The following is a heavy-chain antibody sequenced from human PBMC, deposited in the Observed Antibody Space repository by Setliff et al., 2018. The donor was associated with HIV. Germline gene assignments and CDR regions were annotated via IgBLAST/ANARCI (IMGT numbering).Heavy chain of an antibody. J-gene: IGHJ6*02. V-gene: IGHV4-61*02. CDR2: IYTSGST. D-gene: IGHD7-27*01. CDR1: GGSISSGSYY. Sequence: PSETLSLTCTVSGGSISSGSYYWSWIRQPAGKGLEWIGRIYTSGSTNYNPSLKSRVIISVDTSKNQFSLKLSSVTAADTAVYYCARDLGSGLYYYGMDVWGQGTTVTVSS. CDR3: ARDLGSGLYYYGMDV.